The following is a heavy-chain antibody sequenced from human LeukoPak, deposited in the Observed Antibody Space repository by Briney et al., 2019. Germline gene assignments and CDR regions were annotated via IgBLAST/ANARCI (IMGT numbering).Heavy chain of an antibody. CDR1: GFTFDDYA. J-gene: IGHJ4*02. V-gene: IGHV3-9*01. CDR3: AKDMSTSHAAVLNGGFDY. CDR2: ISWNSGSI. Sequence: PGGSLRLSCAASGFTFDDYAMHWVRQAPGKGLEWVSGISWNSGSIGYADSVKGRFTISRDNAKNSLYLQMNSLRAEDTALYYCAKDMSTSHAAVLNGGFDYWGQGTLVTVSS. D-gene: IGHD3-10*01.